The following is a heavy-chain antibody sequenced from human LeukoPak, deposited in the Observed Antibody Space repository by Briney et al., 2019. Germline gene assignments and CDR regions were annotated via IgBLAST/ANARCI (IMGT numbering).Heavy chain of an antibody. CDR2: ISYDGSNK. CDR1: GFTFSSFG. J-gene: IGHJ4*02. V-gene: IGHV3-30*19. CDR3: ARSDAYNKPTDY. Sequence: GGSLRLSCAASGFTFSSFGIHWVRQAPGKGLEWVAVISYDGSNKYYADSVKGRFTISRDNSKNTLYLQMNSLRAEDTAVYYCARSDAYNKPTDYWGQGTLVTVSS. D-gene: IGHD5-24*01.